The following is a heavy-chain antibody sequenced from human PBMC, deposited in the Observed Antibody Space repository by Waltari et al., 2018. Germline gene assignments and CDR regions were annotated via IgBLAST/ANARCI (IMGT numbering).Heavy chain of an antibody. D-gene: IGHD6-6*01. V-gene: IGHV1-24*01. CDR3: ATWGGGIYSSSPDFDY. CDR1: GYTLTELS. CDR2: FDPEDGET. Sequence: QVQLVQSGAEVKKPGASMKVSCKVSGYTLTELSMHWVRQAPGKGLEWMGGFDPEDGETIYAQKFQGRVTMTEDTTTDTAYMELSSLRSEDTAVYYCATWGGGIYSSSPDFDYWGQGTLVTVSS. J-gene: IGHJ4*02.